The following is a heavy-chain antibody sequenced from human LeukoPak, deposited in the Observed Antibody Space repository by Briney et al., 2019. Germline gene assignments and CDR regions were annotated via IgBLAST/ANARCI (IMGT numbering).Heavy chain of an antibody. Sequence: GGSLRLSCAASGFTVSSNYMSWVRRTPGKGLEWVSGISGSGDNTLYADSVRGRFTISRDNSKNTLYLEMNSLRAEDTAIYYCAKMKGHPLPKYYMDVWGQGTTVTVSS. CDR3: AKMKGHPLPKYYMDV. D-gene: IGHD1-26*01. V-gene: IGHV3-23*01. CDR1: GFTVSSNY. J-gene: IGHJ6*01. CDR2: ISGSGDNT.